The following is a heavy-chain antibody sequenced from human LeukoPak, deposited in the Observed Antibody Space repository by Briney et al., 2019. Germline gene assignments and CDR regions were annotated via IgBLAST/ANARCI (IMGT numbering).Heavy chain of an antibody. D-gene: IGHD3-10*01. V-gene: IGHV3-48*03. CDR2: ISSSGSTI. J-gene: IGHJ4*02. CDR3: ARVVRSAGAFGY. Sequence: GGSLRLSCAASGFTFSSYEMNWVRQAPGKGLEWVSYISSSGSTIYYADSVKGRFTISRDNAKDSLYLQMNSLRAEDTAVYYCARVVRSAGAFGYWGQGTLVTVSS. CDR1: GFTFSSYE.